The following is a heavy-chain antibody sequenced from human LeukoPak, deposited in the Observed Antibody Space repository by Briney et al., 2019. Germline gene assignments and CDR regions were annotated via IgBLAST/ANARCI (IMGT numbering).Heavy chain of an antibody. CDR3: AREGWELRTFDY. CDR2: ISYDGSNK. CDR1: GFTFSSYA. V-gene: IGHV3-30*01. Sequence: PGGSLRLSCAASGFTFSSYAMHWVRQAPGKGLEWVAVISYDGSNKYYADSVKGRFTISRDNSKNTLYLQMNSLRAEDTAVYYCAREGWELRTFDYWGQGTLVTVSS. D-gene: IGHD1-26*01. J-gene: IGHJ4*02.